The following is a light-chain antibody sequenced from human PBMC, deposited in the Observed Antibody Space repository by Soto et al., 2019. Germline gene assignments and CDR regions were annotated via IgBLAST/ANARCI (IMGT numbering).Light chain of an antibody. CDR1: QSVASY. CDR2: AAS. V-gene: IGKV3-11*01. CDR3: QQYYSSPIT. J-gene: IGKJ4*01. Sequence: EIVLTQSPATLSLSPGERATLSCWASQSVASYLAWYQQKPGQAPRLLIYAASNRATGIPARFSGSGSGTDFTLTISSLQAEDVAVYYCQQYYSSPITFGGGTKVEIK.